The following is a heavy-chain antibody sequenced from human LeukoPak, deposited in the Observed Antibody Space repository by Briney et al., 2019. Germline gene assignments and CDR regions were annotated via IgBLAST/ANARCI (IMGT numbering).Heavy chain of an antibody. J-gene: IGHJ6*03. CDR2: ISYDGSNK. CDR3: ARVVSSVVTGDYYMDV. D-gene: IGHD4-23*01. V-gene: IGHV3-30-3*01. CDR1: GFTFSSQV. Sequence: GGSLRLSCAASGFTFSSQVMSWVRQAPGKGLEWVAVISYDGSNKYYADSVKGRFTISRDNSKNTLYLQMNSLRAEDTAVYYCARVVSSVVTGDYYMDVWGKGTTVTVSS.